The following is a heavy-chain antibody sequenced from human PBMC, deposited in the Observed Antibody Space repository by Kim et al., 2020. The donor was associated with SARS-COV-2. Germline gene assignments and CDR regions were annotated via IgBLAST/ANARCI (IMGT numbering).Heavy chain of an antibody. V-gene: IGHV4-61*01. CDR1: GGSVSSGSYY. J-gene: IGHJ6*02. Sequence: SETLSLTCTVSGGSVSSGSYYWSWIRQPPGKGLEWIGYIYYSGSTNYNPSLKSRVTISVDTSKNQFSLKLSSVTAADTAVYYCARSLENDFWGGFAYPYYYGMDVWGQGTTVTVSS. CDR2: IYYSGST. CDR3: ARSLENDFWGGFAYPYYYGMDV. D-gene: IGHD3-3*01.